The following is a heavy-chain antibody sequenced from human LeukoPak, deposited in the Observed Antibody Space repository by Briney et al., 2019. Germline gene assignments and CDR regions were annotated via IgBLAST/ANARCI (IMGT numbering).Heavy chain of an antibody. D-gene: IGHD1-26*01. CDR1: GYSFTGYY. V-gene: IGHV1-2*04. CDR2: INPNSGGT. J-gene: IGHJ6*02. CDR3: ARDLVGATTGYYYGMDV. Sequence: GASVKVSCKASGYSFTGYYMHWVRQAPGQGLEWMGWINPNSGGTNYAQKFQGWVTMTRDTSISTAYMELSRLRSDDTAVYYCARDLVGATTGYYYGMDVWGQGTTVTVSS.